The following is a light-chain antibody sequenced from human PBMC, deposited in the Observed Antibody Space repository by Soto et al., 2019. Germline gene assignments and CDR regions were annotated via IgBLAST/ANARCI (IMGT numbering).Light chain of an antibody. J-gene: IGKJ1*01. CDR2: GAS. CDR3: QQYGSSPKT. V-gene: IGKV3-20*01. CDR1: QSVSSSY. Sequence: EIVLTQSPGTLSLSTGERATLSCRASQSVSSSYLAWYQQKPGQAPRLLIHGASSRATGIPDRFSGSGSGTDFTLTISRLEPEDFAVYYCQQYGSSPKTFGQGTKVDI.